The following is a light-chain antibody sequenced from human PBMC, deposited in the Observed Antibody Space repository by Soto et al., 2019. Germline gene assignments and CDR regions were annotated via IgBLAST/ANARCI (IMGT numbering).Light chain of an antibody. Sequence: DIQLTQSPSSLSASVGDTVTITCRASQTIATYLNWWQHRPGTAPRLLISSASNLHSGVPSRFIGSGSGTDFTLDIRGLQPEDSATYFCQQGYNIILTFGGGTKVEIK. CDR1: QTIATY. V-gene: IGKV1-39*01. J-gene: IGKJ4*01. CDR3: QQGYNIILT. CDR2: SAS.